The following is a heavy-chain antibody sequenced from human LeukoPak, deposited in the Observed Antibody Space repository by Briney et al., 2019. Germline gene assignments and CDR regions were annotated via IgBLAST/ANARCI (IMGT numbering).Heavy chain of an antibody. CDR1: GYTFTSYG. V-gene: IGHV1-18*01. J-gene: IGHJ5*02. CDR2: ISAYNGNT. D-gene: IGHD2-21*02. CDR3: ARDKGGDRGSNWFDP. Sequence: ASVKVSCKASGYTFTSYGISWVRQAPGQGLEWMGWISAYNGNTNYAQKLQGRVTMTTDTSTSTAYMELRSLRSDDPAVYYCARDKGGDRGSNWFDPWGQGTLVTVSS.